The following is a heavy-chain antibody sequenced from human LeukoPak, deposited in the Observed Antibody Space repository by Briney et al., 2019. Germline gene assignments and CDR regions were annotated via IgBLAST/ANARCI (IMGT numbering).Heavy chain of an antibody. J-gene: IGHJ6*04. D-gene: IGHD3-10*01. V-gene: IGHV1-2*02. Sequence: ASVKVSCMASAYTVTGYYMHWVRQAAGHWLEWMGWINPNSGDTKYAQKMQGRVTMTRDTSISTAYMELRRLRSDDTAVYYCARGLWFGVQYGMDVWGEETTVTVSS. CDR2: INPNSGDT. CDR1: AYTVTGYY. CDR3: ARGLWFGVQYGMDV.